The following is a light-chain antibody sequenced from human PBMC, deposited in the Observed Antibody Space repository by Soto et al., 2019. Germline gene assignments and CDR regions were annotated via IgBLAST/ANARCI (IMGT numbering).Light chain of an antibody. CDR1: QSVSSSY. CDR2: GAS. J-gene: IGKJ4*01. V-gene: IGKV3-20*01. Sequence: EIVLTQSPGTLSLSPGERATVSCRASQSVSSSYFAWYQQKPGQAPRLLIYGASSRATGIPDRFSGSGSGTDFTLTISRLEPEDFAVYYCQQSGSSPLTFGGGTKVEIK. CDR3: QQSGSSPLT.